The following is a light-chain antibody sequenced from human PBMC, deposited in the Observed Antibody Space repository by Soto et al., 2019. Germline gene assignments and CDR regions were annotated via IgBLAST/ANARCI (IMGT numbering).Light chain of an antibody. J-gene: IGKJ5*01. Sequence: EIVLTQSPATLSLSPGERATLSCRASQSVNSYLAWYQHKPGQAPRLLIYGASNRATGIPARFSGSGSGTDFTLTISSLEPEDFAVYYCQQRSNWPPLTCGQGPRLEIK. V-gene: IGKV3-11*01. CDR2: GAS. CDR3: QQRSNWPPLT. CDR1: QSVNSY.